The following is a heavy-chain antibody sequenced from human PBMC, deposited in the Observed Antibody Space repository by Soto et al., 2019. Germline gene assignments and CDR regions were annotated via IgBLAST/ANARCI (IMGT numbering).Heavy chain of an antibody. J-gene: IGHJ2*01. D-gene: IGHD2-15*01. CDR3: ARDLVPATDWFFDL. Sequence: ASVKVSCKTSGYTFSNYLMHWVRQAPGQGLEWMACIDTGNGNTKYSQKFQGRITITRDTSATTASMELSSLRSEDAAVYYCARDLVPATDWFFDLWGR. V-gene: IGHV1-3*04. CDR2: IDTGNGNT. CDR1: GYTFSNYL.